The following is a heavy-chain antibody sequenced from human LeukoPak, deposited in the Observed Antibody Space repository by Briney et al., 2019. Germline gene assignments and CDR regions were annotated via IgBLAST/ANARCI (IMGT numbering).Heavy chain of an antibody. CDR3: ARDDSGAFDI. Sequence: GGSLRLSCAASGFTFSSYSMNWVRQAPGKGLEWVSSISSSSSYIYYADSVKGRFTISRDNAKNSLYLQMNSLGAEDTAVYYCARDDSGAFDIWGQGTMVTVSS. CDR1: GFTFSSYS. V-gene: IGHV3-21*01. D-gene: IGHD1-26*01. CDR2: ISSSSSYI. J-gene: IGHJ3*02.